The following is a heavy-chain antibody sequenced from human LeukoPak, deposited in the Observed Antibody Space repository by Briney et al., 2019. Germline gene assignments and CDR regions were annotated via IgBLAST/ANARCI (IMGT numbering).Heavy chain of an antibody. CDR3: ARAIIKDQETYDILTGYHNGGYYYGMDV. CDR1: GGTFSSHA. D-gene: IGHD3-9*01. J-gene: IGHJ6*02. V-gene: IGHV1-69*04. CDR2: IIPMLGIT. Sequence: GSSVKVSCKASGGTFSSHAISWVRQAPGQGLEWMGRIIPMLGITNYAQKFQGRVTITADKTTSTAYMDLSSLRSEDTAVYYCARAIIKDQETYDILTGYHNGGYYYGMDVWGQGTTVTVSS.